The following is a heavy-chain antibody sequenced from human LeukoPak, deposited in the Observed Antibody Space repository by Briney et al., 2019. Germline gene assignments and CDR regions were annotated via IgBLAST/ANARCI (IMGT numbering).Heavy chain of an antibody. J-gene: IGHJ4*02. CDR2: IKQDGSEK. CDR3: ANLAWQQLGNSDY. D-gene: IGHD6-13*01. V-gene: IGHV3-7*01. CDR1: GFTFSSYW. Sequence: GGSLRLSCAASGFTFSSYWMSWVRQAPGKGLEWVANIKQDGSEKYYVDSVKGRFTISRDNAKNSLYLQMNSLRAEDTAVYYCANLAWQQLGNSDYWGQGTLVTVSS.